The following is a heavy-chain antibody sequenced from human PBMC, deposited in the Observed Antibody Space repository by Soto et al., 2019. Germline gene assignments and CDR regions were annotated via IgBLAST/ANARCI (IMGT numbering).Heavy chain of an antibody. Sequence: SVKVSCKASGGTFSSYAISWVRQAPGQGLEWMGGIIPIFGTANYAQKFQGRVTITADESTSTAYMELSSLRSEDTAVYYCARDAARDYDFWSGYTNDYYYYGMDVWGQGTTVTVSS. CDR3: ARDAARDYDFWSGYTNDYYYYGMDV. D-gene: IGHD3-3*01. CDR2: IIPIFGTA. CDR1: GGTFSSYA. J-gene: IGHJ6*02. V-gene: IGHV1-69*13.